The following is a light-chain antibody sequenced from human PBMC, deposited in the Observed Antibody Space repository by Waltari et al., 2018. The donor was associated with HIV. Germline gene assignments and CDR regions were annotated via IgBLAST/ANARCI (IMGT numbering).Light chain of an antibody. J-gene: IGKJ3*01. Sequence: EIVMTQSPATLSVSPGARATFSCRTSQSVSKSLAWYQQKPGQAPRLLIYDASTRATGIPARFSGSGSGTVFTLTVSSLQTDDFAVYYCQQYDNWPPGTFGPGTRVEVK. CDR3: QQYDNWPPGT. CDR1: QSVSKS. CDR2: DAS. V-gene: IGKV3-15*01.